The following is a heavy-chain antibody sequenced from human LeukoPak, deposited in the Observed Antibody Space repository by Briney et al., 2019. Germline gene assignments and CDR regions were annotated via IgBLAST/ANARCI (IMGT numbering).Heavy chain of an antibody. V-gene: IGHV1-8*01. Sequence: ASVKVSCKASGYTFNNYDINWVRQAGGHGLEWMGWMNPYSGNTVYAQNFQGRVTMTRDTSMTTAYMELSSLRSEDTAVYYCVRRLDTIEFDPWGQGTLVTVSS. D-gene: IGHD5-12*01. CDR2: MNPYSGNT. CDR1: GYTFNNYD. CDR3: VRRLDTIEFDP. J-gene: IGHJ5*02.